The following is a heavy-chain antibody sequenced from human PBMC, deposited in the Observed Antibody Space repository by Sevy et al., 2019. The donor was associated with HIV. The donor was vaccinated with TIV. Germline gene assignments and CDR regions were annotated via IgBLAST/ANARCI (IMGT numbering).Heavy chain of an antibody. CDR3: AKDLISGSYGGFFDY. J-gene: IGHJ4*02. D-gene: IGHD1-26*01. CDR2: ISGSGGST. V-gene: IGHV3-23*01. CDR1: GFTFSSYA. Sequence: QAGGSLRLSCAASGFTFSSYAMSWVRQAPGKGLEWVSAISGSGGSTYYADSVKGRFTISRDNSKNTLYLQMNSLRAKDTAVYYCAKDLISGSYGGFFDYWGQGTLVTVSS.